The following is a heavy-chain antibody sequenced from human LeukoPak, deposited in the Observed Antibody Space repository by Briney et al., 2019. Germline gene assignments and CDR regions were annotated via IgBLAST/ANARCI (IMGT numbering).Heavy chain of an antibody. Sequence: GGSLRLSCAASGFTFSSHAMSWVRQAPGKGLEWVSAISGSGGSTYYADSVKGRFTISRDNSKNTLYLQMNSLRAEDTAVYYCATRPNDSNWFDPWGQGTLVTVSS. D-gene: IGHD1-1*01. J-gene: IGHJ5*02. V-gene: IGHV3-23*01. CDR2: ISGSGGST. CDR1: GFTFSSHA. CDR3: ATRPNDSNWFDP.